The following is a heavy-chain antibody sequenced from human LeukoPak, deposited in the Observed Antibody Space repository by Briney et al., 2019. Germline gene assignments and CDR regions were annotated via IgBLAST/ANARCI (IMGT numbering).Heavy chain of an antibody. CDR3: ARGPSYCDF. J-gene: IGHJ4*02. V-gene: IGHV4-31*03. Sequence: PSETLSLTCTVSGGSISSDGFYWSWVRQHPGKGLEWIVYISYSGSTYYNPSLKSRVSVSLYTSKSQFSLKLTSVTAADTAVSFCARGPSYCDFWGQGTLVTVSS. CDR2: ISYSGST. CDR1: GGSISSDGFY.